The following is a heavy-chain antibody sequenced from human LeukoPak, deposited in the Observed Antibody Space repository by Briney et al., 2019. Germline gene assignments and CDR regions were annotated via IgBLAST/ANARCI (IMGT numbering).Heavy chain of an antibody. Sequence: GGSLRLSCAASGFTLSNYWMHWVCQAPGKGLVWVSLLNSDGSSTNYADSVKGRFTISRDSAKNTLYLQMNSLRADDTAVYYCARGGVVGGLDYWGQGTLVTVSS. CDR3: ARGGVVGGLDY. V-gene: IGHV3-74*01. J-gene: IGHJ4*02. CDR1: GFTLSNYW. D-gene: IGHD3-3*01. CDR2: LNSDGSST.